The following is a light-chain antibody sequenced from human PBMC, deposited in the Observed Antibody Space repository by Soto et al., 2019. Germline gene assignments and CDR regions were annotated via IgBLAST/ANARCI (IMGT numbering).Light chain of an antibody. Sequence: EIVLTQSPGTLSLSPGERATLSCRASQSVSSSYLAWYQQKPGQAPRLVIYGASNRATGIPARFSGSGSGTDFTLTISSLEPEDFAVYYCQQRSNWPPLNFGGGTKVDIK. CDR1: QSVSSSY. V-gene: IGKV3D-20*02. J-gene: IGKJ4*01. CDR3: QQRSNWPPLN. CDR2: GAS.